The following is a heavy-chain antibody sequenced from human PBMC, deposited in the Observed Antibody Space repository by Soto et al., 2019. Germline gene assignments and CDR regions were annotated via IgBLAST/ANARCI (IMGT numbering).Heavy chain of an antibody. D-gene: IGHD2-8*01. CDR2: TYYRSKWYN. CDR3: ASGVYDYYYYGMDV. V-gene: IGHV6-1*01. J-gene: IGHJ6*02. CDR1: GDSASSNSAA. Sequence: SQTLSLTCAISGDSASSNSAAWNWISQSPSRGLEWLGRTYYRSKWYNDYAVSVKSRITINPDTSKNQFSLQLNSVTPEDTAVYYCASGVYDYYYYGMDVWGQGTTVTVSS.